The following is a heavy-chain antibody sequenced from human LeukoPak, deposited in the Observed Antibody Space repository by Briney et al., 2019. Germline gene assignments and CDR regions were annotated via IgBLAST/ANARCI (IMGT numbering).Heavy chain of an antibody. J-gene: IGHJ5*02. V-gene: IGHV1-8*01. CDR1: GYTFTSYD. D-gene: IGHD2-15*01. CDR2: MNPNSGNT. CDR3: ARKLLNGDWFDP. Sequence: ASVKVSCKASGYTFTSYDINWVRQATGQGLEWMGWMNPNSGNTGYAQKFQGRVTMTRNTSISTAYMELSSLRSDDTAVYYCARKLLNGDWFDPWGQGTLVTVSS.